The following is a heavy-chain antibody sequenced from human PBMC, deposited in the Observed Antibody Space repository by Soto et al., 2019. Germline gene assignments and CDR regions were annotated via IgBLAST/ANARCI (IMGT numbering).Heavy chain of an antibody. J-gene: IGHJ6*02. V-gene: IGHV4-4*07. CDR2: IYTSASI. D-gene: IGHD1-26*01. CDR3: ARDREAGYHFSYGIDV. Sequence: SETLSLTCSVSGADINTYSWTWIRQPAGKGLEWICRIYTSASINYNPSLKGRVTLSVDTSTNQVSLMLASVTAADTAIYYCARDREAGYHFSYGIDVWCQGTTVT. CDR1: GADINTYS.